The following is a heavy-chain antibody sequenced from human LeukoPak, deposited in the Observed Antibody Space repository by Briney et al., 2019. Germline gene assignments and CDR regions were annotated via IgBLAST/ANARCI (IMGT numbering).Heavy chain of an antibody. J-gene: IGHJ6*03. CDR3: ARGVGALFGDYYYYMDV. Sequence: SETLSLTCAVSGGSISSSSYYWGWIRQPPGKGLEWIGSTYYSGSTDYNPSLKSRVTISVDTSKNQFSLKLSSVTAADTAVYYCARGVGALFGDYYYYMDVWGKGTTVTVSS. V-gene: IGHV4-39*07. CDR1: GGSISSSSYY. CDR2: TYYSGST. D-gene: IGHD2-21*01.